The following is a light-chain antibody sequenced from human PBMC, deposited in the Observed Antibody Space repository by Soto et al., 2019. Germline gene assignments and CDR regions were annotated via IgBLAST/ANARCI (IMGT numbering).Light chain of an antibody. CDR2: GAS. CDR1: QGIGTE. Sequence: AIQMTQSPSSLSASVEDRVTITCRASQGIGTELGWYQLKPGKAPKLLVYGASTLQSGVLPRFSGSGSGTDFTLTISSLQLFVFGTYQSPQLFTYPTLFG. V-gene: IGKV1-6*02. J-gene: IGKJ1*01. CDR3: PQLFTYPTL.